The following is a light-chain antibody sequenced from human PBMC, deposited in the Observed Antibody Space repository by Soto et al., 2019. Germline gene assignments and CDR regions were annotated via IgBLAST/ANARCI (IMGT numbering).Light chain of an antibody. V-gene: IGKV1-39*01. Sequence: DIQMTQSPSTLPASVGDRVTITCRASQSISSYLNWYQQKPGKAPKLLIYAASTLQSGVPSRFSGSGSGTDFTLTISSLQPEDFATYYCQQLERYPSTFGGGTKVDIK. J-gene: IGKJ4*01. CDR2: AAS. CDR3: QQLERYPST. CDR1: QSISSY.